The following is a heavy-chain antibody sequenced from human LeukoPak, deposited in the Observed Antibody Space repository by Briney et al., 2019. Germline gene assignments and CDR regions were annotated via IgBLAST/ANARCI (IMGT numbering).Heavy chain of an antibody. V-gene: IGHV3-64*01. Sequence: GGSLRLSCAASGFTFSSYAMYWVRQAPGKGLEYVSSISSNGGSTYYANSVKGRFTISRDNSRNTLSLQMGSLRPADMAVYYCARVRGSYFFDFWGQGTLVTVSS. CDR1: GFTFSSYA. J-gene: IGHJ4*02. CDR2: ISSNGGST. D-gene: IGHD1-26*01. CDR3: ARVRGSYFFDF.